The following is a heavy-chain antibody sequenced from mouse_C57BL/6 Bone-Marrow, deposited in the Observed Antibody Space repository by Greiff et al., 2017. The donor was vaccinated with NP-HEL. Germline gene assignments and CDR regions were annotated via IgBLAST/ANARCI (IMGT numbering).Heavy chain of an antibody. D-gene: IGHD1-1*01. CDR2: IDPSDSYT. J-gene: IGHJ3*01. CDR3: ARPHYYGSPWFAY. CDR1: GYTFTSYW. Sequence: QVQLKQPGAELVMPGASVKLSCKASGYTFTSYWMHWVKQRPGQGLEWIGEIDPSDSYTNYNQKFKGKSTLTVDKSSSTAYMQLSSLTSEDSAVYYCARPHYYGSPWFAYWGQGTLVTVSA. V-gene: IGHV1-69*01.